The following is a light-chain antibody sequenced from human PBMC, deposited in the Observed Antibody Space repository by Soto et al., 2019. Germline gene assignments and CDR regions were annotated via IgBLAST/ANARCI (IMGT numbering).Light chain of an antibody. V-gene: IGKV1-39*01. CDR3: QHGYVAPYS. CDR2: SAS. J-gene: IGKJ2*03. Sequence: DIQMTQSPASVSASIGDTVTITCRASQDINVYLNWYQQKPGEVPKLLIYSASTLHSGVPSRFTGSGPETDFTLTIRSLQPEDFATYYCQHGYVAPYSFGQGTKVDI. CDR1: QDINVY.